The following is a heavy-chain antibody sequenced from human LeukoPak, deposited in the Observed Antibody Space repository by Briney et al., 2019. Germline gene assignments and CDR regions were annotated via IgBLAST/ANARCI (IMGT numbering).Heavy chain of an antibody. J-gene: IGHJ4*02. CDR2: ISYGGSNK. CDR3: AKAGYSGSYDGY. CDR1: GFTFSSYA. V-gene: IGHV3-30*04. D-gene: IGHD1-26*01. Sequence: GRSLRLSCAASGFTFSSYAMHWVRQAPGKGLEWVAVISYGGSNKYYADSVKGRFTISRDNSKNTLYLQMNSLRAEDTAVYYCAKAGYSGSYDGYWGQGTLVTVSS.